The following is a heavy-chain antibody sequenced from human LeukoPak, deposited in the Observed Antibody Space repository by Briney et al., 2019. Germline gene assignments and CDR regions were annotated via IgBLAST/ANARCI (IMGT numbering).Heavy chain of an antibody. CDR3: TRGSIAYYYMDV. V-gene: IGHV4-39*07. D-gene: IGHD3-22*01. J-gene: IGHJ6*03. CDR1: GGSISSSNFY. CDR2: IYYSGST. Sequence: SETLSLTCTVSGGSISSSNFYWGWIRQPPGKGLEWIGYIYYSGSTYYNPSLKSRVTISVDTSKNQFSLKLSSVTAADTAVYYCTRGSIAYYYMDVWGKGTTVTISS.